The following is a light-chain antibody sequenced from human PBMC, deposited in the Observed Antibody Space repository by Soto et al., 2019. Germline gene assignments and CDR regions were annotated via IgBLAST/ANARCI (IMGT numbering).Light chain of an antibody. Sequence: IQMTQSPSSLSASVRDRVTITCRASQDIGNDLGWYQQKPGKAPNLLIYAASSLRSGVPSRFSGSGSGTHFTLTINSLQAEDSATYYCQQADSFPLTFGRGTRVEIK. CDR2: AAS. V-gene: IGKV1-6*02. CDR1: QDIGND. J-gene: IGKJ4*01. CDR3: QQADSFPLT.